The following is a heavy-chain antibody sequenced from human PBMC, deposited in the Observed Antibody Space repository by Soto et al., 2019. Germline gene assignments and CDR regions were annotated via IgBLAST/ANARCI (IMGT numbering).Heavy chain of an antibody. J-gene: IGHJ4*02. CDR1: GFTFSSYG. CDR2: ISYDGSNK. CDR3: AKSEGGLRYFDWPRVDY. V-gene: IGHV3-30*18. Sequence: QVQLVESGGGVVQPGRSLRLSCAASGFTFSSYGMHWVRQAPGKGLEWVAVISYDGSNKYYADSVKGRFTISRDNSKNTLYLQMNSLRAEDTAVYYCAKSEGGLRYFDWPRVDYWGQGTLVTVSS. D-gene: IGHD3-9*01.